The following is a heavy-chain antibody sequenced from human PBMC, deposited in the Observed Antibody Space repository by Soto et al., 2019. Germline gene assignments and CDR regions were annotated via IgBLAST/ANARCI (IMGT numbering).Heavy chain of an antibody. CDR1: GGSFCGYY. Sequence: QVQLQQWGAGLLKPSETLSLTCAVYGGSFCGYYWSWIRQPPGKGLEWIGESNHVGRTNYNPCLRSRVTTSEDPSKNQCPLRLTSVTAADTPVYYCARVLISGVTTDWGQGTLVIVSS. D-gene: IGHD3-10*01. V-gene: IGHV4-34*01. CDR3: ARVLISGVTTD. CDR2: SNHVGRT. J-gene: IGHJ4*02.